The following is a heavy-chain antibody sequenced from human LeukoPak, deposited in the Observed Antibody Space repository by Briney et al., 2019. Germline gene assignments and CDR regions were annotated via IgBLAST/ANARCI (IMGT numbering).Heavy chain of an antibody. CDR1: GGTFSSYA. D-gene: IGHD3-10*01. Sequence: ASVKVSCKASGGTFSSYAISWVRQAPGQGLEWMGGIIPIFGTANYAQKFQGRVTITADESTSTAYMELSSLRSEDTAVYYCASWQARGYYYYGMDVWGRGTTVTVSS. CDR3: ASWQARGYYYYGMDV. CDR2: IIPIFGTA. J-gene: IGHJ6*02. V-gene: IGHV1-69*13.